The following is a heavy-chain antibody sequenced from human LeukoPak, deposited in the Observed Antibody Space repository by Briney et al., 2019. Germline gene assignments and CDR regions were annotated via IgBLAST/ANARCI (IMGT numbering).Heavy chain of an antibody. Sequence: PGTSLRLSCVTSGLTFTNHGFHWLRQAAGKGLEWVAFVRNDGFDTYHSNSVKGRFSISRDDSRNTLYLQMNSLRVEDSALYYCAKNRMGVYYFDYWGQGTLVTVSS. D-gene: IGHD3-16*01. J-gene: IGHJ4*02. CDR3: AKNRMGVYYFDY. V-gene: IGHV3-30*02. CDR1: GLTFTNHG. CDR2: VRNDGFDT.